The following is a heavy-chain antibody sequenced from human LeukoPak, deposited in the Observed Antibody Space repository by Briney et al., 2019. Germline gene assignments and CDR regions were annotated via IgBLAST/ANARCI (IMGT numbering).Heavy chain of an antibody. D-gene: IGHD5/OR15-5a*01. Sequence: GRSLRLSCAASRFTFNNFGMHWVRQAPGKGLEWVAVISYDGSNKYYADSVKGRFTISRDNSKNTLFLQMNSLRAEDTAVYYCARGDGVYVYWGQGTLVTVSS. CDR3: ARGDGVYVY. CDR1: RFTFNNFG. J-gene: IGHJ4*02. CDR2: ISYDGSNK. V-gene: IGHV3-30*03.